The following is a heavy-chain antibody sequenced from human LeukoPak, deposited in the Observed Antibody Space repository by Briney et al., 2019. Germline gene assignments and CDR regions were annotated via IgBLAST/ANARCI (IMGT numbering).Heavy chain of an antibody. Sequence: SETLSLTCTVSGGSISSSSYYWGWIRQPPGKGLEWIGSIHHSGNIFESGSTHYNPSLKSRVTVSADPSKNQFSLRLRSVTAADTAVYFCARNGSSGFFNDWGQGTLVIVSS. D-gene: IGHD3-22*01. CDR3: ARNGSSGFFND. V-gene: IGHV4-39*07. J-gene: IGHJ1*01. CDR1: GGSISSSSYY. CDR2: IHHSGNIFESGST.